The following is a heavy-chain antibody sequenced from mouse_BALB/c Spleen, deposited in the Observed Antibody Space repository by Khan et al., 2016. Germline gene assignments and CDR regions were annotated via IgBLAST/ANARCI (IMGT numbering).Heavy chain of an antibody. J-gene: IGHJ3*01. V-gene: IGHV2-6-7*01. D-gene: IGHD2-12*01. CDR3: TGDYDGLAY. CDR1: GFSLTGYG. Sequence: QVQLKESGPGLVAPSQSLSLTCTVSGFSLTGYGVNWVRQPPGKGLEWLGTIWGDGRTDYNSALIYRVSISKDNSKSQVFLHLFSLQTDDTADYSGTGDYDGLAYWGQGTLVIVSA. CDR2: IWGDGRT.